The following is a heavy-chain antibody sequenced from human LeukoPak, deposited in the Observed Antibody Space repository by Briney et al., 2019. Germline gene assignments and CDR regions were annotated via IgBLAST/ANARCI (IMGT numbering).Heavy chain of an antibody. CDR1: GFTFSSYA. J-gene: IGHJ4*02. Sequence: GGSLRLSCAASGFTFSSYAMSWVRQAPGRGLEWVSAISGSGGSTYYADSVKGRFTISRDNSKNTLYLQMNSLRAEDTAVYYCAKDPADPVVVAATPLDYWGQGTLVTVSS. V-gene: IGHV3-23*01. D-gene: IGHD2-15*01. CDR3: AKDPADPVVVAATPLDY. CDR2: ISGSGGST.